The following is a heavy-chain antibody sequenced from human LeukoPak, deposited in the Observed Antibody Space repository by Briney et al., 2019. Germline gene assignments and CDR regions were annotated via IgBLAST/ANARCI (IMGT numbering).Heavy chain of an antibody. D-gene: IGHD3-22*01. V-gene: IGHV1-69*13. CDR2: IIPIFGTA. CDR1: GGTFSSYA. Sequence: SVKVSCKASGGTFSSYAISWVRQAPGQGLEWMGGIIPIFGTANYAQRFQGRVTITADESTSTAYMELSSLRSEDTAVYYCARVYDSSGYYYALDYWGQGTLVTVSS. CDR3: ARVYDSSGYYYALDY. J-gene: IGHJ4*02.